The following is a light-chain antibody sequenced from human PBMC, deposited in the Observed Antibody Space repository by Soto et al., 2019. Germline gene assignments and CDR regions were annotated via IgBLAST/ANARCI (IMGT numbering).Light chain of an antibody. CDR2: GAS. CDR3: QQYGSSPT. J-gene: IGKJ4*01. V-gene: IGKV3-20*01. CDR1: QSVSSSY. Sequence: EIVLTQSPGTLSLSPGERATLSCRASQSVSSSYLAWYQQKPGQAPRLLIYGASSRATGIPDRFSGGGSGTDFTLTTSSLEPEDFAVYYYQQYGSSPTFGGGTKVEIK.